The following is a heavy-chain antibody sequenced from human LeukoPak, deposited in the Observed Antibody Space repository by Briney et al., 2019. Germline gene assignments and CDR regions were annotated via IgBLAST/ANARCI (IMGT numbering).Heavy chain of an antibody. CDR1: GYTFTGYY. CDR2: INPNSGGT. V-gene: IGHV1-2*02. CDR3: ARERTSLIAAAAGNWFDP. J-gene: IGHJ5*02. D-gene: IGHD6-13*01. Sequence: ASVKVSCKASGYTFTGYYMHWVRQAPGQGLEWMGWINPNSGGTNYAQKFQGRVTMTRDTSISTAYMELSRLRSDDTAVYYCARERTSLIAAAAGNWFDPWGQGTLVTVSS.